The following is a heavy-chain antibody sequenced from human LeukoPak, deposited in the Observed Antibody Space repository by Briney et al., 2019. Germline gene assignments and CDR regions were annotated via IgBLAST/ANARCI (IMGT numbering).Heavy chain of an antibody. Sequence: PGGSLRLSCAASGFTFSNYWMHWVRQAPGKGLVWVSRINNDGSSTIYADSVKGRFTISRDNAKNTLYMQMNSLRAEDTAVYYCARDKAGASFDYWGQGTLVTVSS. D-gene: IGHD4/OR15-4a*01. CDR3: ARDKAGASFDY. J-gene: IGHJ4*02. CDR2: INNDGSST. V-gene: IGHV3-74*01. CDR1: GFTFSNYW.